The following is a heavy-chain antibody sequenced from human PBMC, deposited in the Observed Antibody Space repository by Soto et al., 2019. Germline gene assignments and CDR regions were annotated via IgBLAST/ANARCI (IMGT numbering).Heavy chain of an antibody. CDR1: GGTFSSYT. J-gene: IGHJ4*02. V-gene: IGHV1-69*02. D-gene: IGHD4-17*01. Sequence: QVQLVQSGAEVKKPGSSVKVSCKASGGTFSSYTISWVRQAPGQGLEWMGRIIPILGIANYAQKFQGRVTITADKSTSTAYMELSSLRSEDTAVYYCARHDYGDYGGFGTLDYWGQRTLVTVSS. CDR2: IIPILGIA. CDR3: ARHDYGDYGGFGTLDY.